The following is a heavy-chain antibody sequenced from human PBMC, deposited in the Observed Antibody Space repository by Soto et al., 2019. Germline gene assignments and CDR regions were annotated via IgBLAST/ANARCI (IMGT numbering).Heavy chain of an antibody. Sequence: SETIPLTCTVAGGSISSYYWSWIRQPPGKGLEWIGYIYHSGSTYYIPSLKSRVTISVDRSKNQFSLKLSSVTAADTAVYYCARGAPVRFDPWGQGTLVTVSS. V-gene: IGHV4-59*12. CDR2: IYHSGST. CDR1: GGSISSYY. D-gene: IGHD2-8*01. CDR3: ARGAPVRFDP. J-gene: IGHJ5*02.